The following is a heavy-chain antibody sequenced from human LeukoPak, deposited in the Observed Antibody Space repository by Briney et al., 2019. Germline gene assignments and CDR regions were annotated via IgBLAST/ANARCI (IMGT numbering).Heavy chain of an antibody. V-gene: IGHV4-59*11. CDR3: ARVGYSYGYIDYYYYMDV. CDR2: IYYSGST. J-gene: IGHJ6*03. Sequence: SETLSLSGSVSGGSISSHYWSWIRQPPGKGLEWIGYIYYSGSTNYNPSLKSRVTISVDTSKNQFSLKLSSVTAADTAVYYCARVGYSYGYIDYYYYMDVWGKGTTVTVSS. CDR1: GGSISSHY. D-gene: IGHD5-18*01.